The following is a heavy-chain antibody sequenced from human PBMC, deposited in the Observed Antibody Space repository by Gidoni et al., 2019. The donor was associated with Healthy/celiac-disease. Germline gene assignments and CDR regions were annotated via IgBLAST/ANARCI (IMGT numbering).Heavy chain of an antibody. CDR3: AKDLRRVVGATWGY. CDR1: GFPFSSYA. V-gene: IGHV3-23*01. CDR2: ISGSGGST. J-gene: IGHJ4*02. Sequence: EVQLLESGGGLVQPGGSLRLSCAASGFPFSSYAMSWVRQAPGKGLEWVSAISGSGGSTYYADSVKGRFTISRDNSKNTLYLQMNSLRAEDTAVYYCAKDLRRVVGATWGYWGQGTLVTVSS. D-gene: IGHD1-26*01.